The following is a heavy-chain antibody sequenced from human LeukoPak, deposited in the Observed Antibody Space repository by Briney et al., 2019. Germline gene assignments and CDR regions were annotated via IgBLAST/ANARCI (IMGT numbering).Heavy chain of an antibody. V-gene: IGHV1-18*01. CDR2: ISANNGNT. CDR3: ARVVVEAGTNWFDP. Sequence: ASVKVSCKASGYTFTNYGITWVRQAPGQGLEWMGWISANNGNTNYAQKLQGRVTMTTDTSTSTVYMELRSLTSDDTAVYYCARVVVEAGTNWFDPWGQGTLVTVSS. J-gene: IGHJ5*02. D-gene: IGHD2-15*01. CDR1: GYTFTNYG.